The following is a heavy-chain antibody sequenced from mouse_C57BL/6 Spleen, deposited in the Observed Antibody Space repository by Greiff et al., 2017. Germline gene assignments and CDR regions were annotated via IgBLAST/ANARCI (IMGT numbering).Heavy chain of an antibody. Sequence: VQLQQSGAELVKPGASVKLSCTASGFNINDYYMHWVKQRTEQGLEWIGMIDPEDGETKYDPKFQGKATVTEDTSSNTAYLHLSSLTSEDTAVYYCARSDYGSSYGYWGQGTTLTVSS. CDR3: ARSDYGSSYGY. V-gene: IGHV14-2*01. CDR2: IDPEDGET. J-gene: IGHJ2*01. CDR1: GFNINDYY. D-gene: IGHD1-1*01.